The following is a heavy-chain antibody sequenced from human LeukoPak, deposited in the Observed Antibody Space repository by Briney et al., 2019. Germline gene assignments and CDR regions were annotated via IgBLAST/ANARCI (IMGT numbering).Heavy chain of an antibody. CDR1: GLTLSNYW. V-gene: IGHV3-74*01. CDR2: ISEADGSIT. J-gene: IGHJ4*02. D-gene: IGHD2-15*01. Sequence: QPGGSLRLSCAASGLTLSNYWMHWVRQAPGKGLVWVSRISEADGSITNYATSVRGRFTISRDTAKNTLYLQMSSLGAEDTAVYYCARDLSGYSDYWGQGTLVTVSS. CDR3: ARDLSGYSDY.